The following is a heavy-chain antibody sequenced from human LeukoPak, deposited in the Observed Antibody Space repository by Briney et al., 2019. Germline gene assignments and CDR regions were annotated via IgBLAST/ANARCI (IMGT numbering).Heavy chain of an antibody. CDR2: IIPILGIA. J-gene: IGHJ4*02. V-gene: IGHV1-69*04. CDR1: GGTFSSYA. Sequence: SVKLSCKASGGTFSSYAISWVRQAPGQGLEWMGRIIPILGIANYAQKFQGRVTITADKSTSTAYMELSSLRSEDTAVYYCVSGYSSGWYSEYFDYWGQGTLVTVSS. D-gene: IGHD6-19*01. CDR3: VSGYSSGWYSEYFDY.